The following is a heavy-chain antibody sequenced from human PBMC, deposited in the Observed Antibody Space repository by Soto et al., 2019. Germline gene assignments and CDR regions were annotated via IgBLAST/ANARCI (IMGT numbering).Heavy chain of an antibody. CDR3: ASGPMITFGGVIVN. V-gene: IGHV3-30*03. J-gene: IGHJ4*02. Sequence: GGSLRLSCAASGFTFSSYGMHWVRQAPGKGLEWVAVISYDGSNKYYADSVKGRFTISRDNSKNTLYLQMNSLRAEDTAVYYCASGPMITFGGVIVNWGQGTLVTVSS. D-gene: IGHD3-16*02. CDR1: GFTFSSYG. CDR2: ISYDGSNK.